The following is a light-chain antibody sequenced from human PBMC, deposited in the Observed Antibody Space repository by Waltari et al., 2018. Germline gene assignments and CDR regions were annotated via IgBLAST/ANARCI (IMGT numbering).Light chain of an antibody. CDR1: QSVGGSS. J-gene: IGKJ1*01. Sequence: EIVLTQSPGTASLSPGDRVTLSCRASQSVGGSSLAWYQQKPGQAPRLVIYRASRRATGIPDRFSGSGSGTDFSLTISRMEPEDFAVYYCQQHGTLPATFGQGTKVEIK. CDR2: RAS. V-gene: IGKV3-20*01. CDR3: QQHGTLPAT.